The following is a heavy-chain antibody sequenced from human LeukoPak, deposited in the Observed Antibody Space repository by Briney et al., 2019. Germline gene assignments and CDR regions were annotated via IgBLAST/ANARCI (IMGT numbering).Heavy chain of an antibody. CDR1: GYTFNDYY. D-gene: IGHD1-26*01. Sequence: ASVKVSCKASGYTFNDYYVHWVRQAPGQGLEWMGWINPNSGATYYAQNFQDRVTLTRDTSISTAYMELSSLRSDDTAVFYCARDTIVGGRADFDFWGQGTLVTVSS. V-gene: IGHV1-2*02. J-gene: IGHJ4*02. CDR2: INPNSGAT. CDR3: ARDTIVGGRADFDF.